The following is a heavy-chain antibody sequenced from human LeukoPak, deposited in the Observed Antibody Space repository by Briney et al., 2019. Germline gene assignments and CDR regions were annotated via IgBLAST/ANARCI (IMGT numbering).Heavy chain of an antibody. V-gene: IGHV3-53*01. CDR1: GGSFSGYY. D-gene: IGHD1-7*01. CDR3: AAKVELRSNGPYFNS. Sequence: ETLSLTCAVYGGSFSGYYWSWVRQAPGKGLEWVSVIYSGGDTFYADSVKGRFTISRDNSKNTLYLQMNSLRAEDTAVYYCAAKVELRSNGPYFNSWGQGTLVTVSS. J-gene: IGHJ4*02. CDR2: IYSGGDT.